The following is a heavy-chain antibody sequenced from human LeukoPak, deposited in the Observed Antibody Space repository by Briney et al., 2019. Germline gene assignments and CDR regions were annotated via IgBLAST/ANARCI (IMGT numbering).Heavy chain of an antibody. CDR2: MNPNSGNT. CDR3: AGSQTTASRLIRSRGFDP. V-gene: IGHV1-8*03. J-gene: IGHJ5*02. CDR1: GYTFTSYD. Sequence: ASVKVSCKASGYTFTSYDINWVRQATGQGLEWMGWMNPNSGNTGYAQKFQGRVTITRNTSISTAYMELSSLRSEDTAVYYCAGSQTTASRLIRSRGFDPWGQGTLVTVSS. D-gene: IGHD6-6*01.